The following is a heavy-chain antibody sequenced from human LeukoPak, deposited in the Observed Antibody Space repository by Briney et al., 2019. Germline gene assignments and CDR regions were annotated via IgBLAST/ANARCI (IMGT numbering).Heavy chain of an antibody. J-gene: IGHJ4*02. CDR2: IIPIFGTA. CDR3: ARDGEPGYSSSWSDY. D-gene: IGHD6-13*01. Sequence: SVKVSCKASGGTFSSYAISWVRQAPGRGLEWMGGIIPIFGTANYAQKFQGRVTITADKSTSTAYMELSSLRSEDTAVYYCARDGEPGYSSSWSDYWGQGTLVTVSS. V-gene: IGHV1-69*06. CDR1: GGTFSSYA.